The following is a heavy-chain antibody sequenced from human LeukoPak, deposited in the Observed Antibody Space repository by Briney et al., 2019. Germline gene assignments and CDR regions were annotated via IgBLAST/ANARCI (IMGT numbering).Heavy chain of an antibody. CDR1: GYTFTGYF. J-gene: IGHJ4*02. CDR2: INHNSGGT. CDR3: ARGRAGDYFDY. Sequence: ASVKVSCKTSGYTFTGYFIHWVRQAPGQGLEWMGWINHNSGGTSNLQKFQGRVAMTRDTSISTAYMDLSRLRSDDTAVYYCARGRAGDYFDYWGQGTLVTVSS. V-gene: IGHV1-2*02.